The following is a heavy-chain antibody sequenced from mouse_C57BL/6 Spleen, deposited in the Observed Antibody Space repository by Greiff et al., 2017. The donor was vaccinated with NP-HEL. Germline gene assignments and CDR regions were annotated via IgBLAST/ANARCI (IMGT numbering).Heavy chain of an antibody. CDR3: TREDPGGYFDV. J-gene: IGHJ1*03. Sequence: EVMLVESGEGLVKPGGSLKLSCAASGFTFSSYAMSWVRQTPEKRLEWVAYISSGGDYIYYADTVKGRFTISSDNARNTLYLQMSSLKSEDTAMYYCTREDPGGYFDVWGTGTTVTVSS. V-gene: IGHV5-9-1*02. CDR1: GFTFSSYA. CDR2: ISSGGDYI.